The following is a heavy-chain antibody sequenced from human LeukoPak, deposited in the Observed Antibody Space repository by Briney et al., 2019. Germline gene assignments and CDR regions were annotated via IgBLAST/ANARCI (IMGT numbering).Heavy chain of an antibody. V-gene: IGHV4-59*08. CDR2: IYYSGST. J-gene: IGHJ4*02. CDR3: ARFKRTVTKYYFDY. Sequence: KTSETLSLTCTVSGGSISSYSWSWIRQPPGKGLEGMGYIYYSGSTNYNPSLKSRVTISVHTPKNQFSLKLSSVTAADPAVDYCARFKRTVTKYYFDYWGQGTLVTVSS. D-gene: IGHD4-17*01. CDR1: GGSISSYS.